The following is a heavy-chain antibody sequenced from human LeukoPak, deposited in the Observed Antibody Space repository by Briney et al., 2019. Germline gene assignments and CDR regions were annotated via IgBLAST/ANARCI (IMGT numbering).Heavy chain of an antibody. Sequence: SETLSLTCAVYGGSFSGYYWSWIRQPPGKGLEWIGEINHSGSTNYNPSLKSRVTISVDTSKNQFSLKLSSVTAADTAVYYCARGLRRGSGKKAYYYYGMDVRGKGTTVTVSS. CDR2: INHSGST. J-gene: IGHJ6*04. CDR1: GGSFSGYY. D-gene: IGHD3-10*01. V-gene: IGHV4-34*01. CDR3: ARGLRRGSGKKAYYYYGMDV.